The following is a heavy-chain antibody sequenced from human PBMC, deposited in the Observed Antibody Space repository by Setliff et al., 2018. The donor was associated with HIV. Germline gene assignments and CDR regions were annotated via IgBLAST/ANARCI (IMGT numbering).Heavy chain of an antibody. CDR2: IFSSGST. CDR1: GGSISSSSYY. Sequence: SETLSLTCTVSGGSISSSSYYWDWIRQPPGKGLEWLGHIFSSGSTKYNPSLQSRVTMSIDTSKNQFSLRLTSVTAADTAVYYCARRIDDSGSFPDKNWFDTWGQGSLVTVSS. V-gene: IGHV4-61*05. CDR3: ARRIDDSGSFPDKNWFDT. J-gene: IGHJ5*02. D-gene: IGHD3-10*01.